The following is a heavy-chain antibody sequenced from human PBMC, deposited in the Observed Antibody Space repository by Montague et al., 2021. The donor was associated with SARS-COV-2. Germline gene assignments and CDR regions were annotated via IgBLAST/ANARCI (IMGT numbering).Heavy chain of an antibody. CDR3: ARRPTSSITIFGVAKLRGGFDF. CDR2: IYYSGRH. CDR1: GGSISSNSYY. V-gene: IGHV4-39*01. Sequence: SETLSLTCTVSGGSISSNSYYWGWIRQPPGQGLEWIGSIYYSGRHYYXPSLKSRVTISVDTSKNQFSLKLSSVTAADTAVYYCARRPTSSITIFGVAKLRGGFDFWGQGTLVTVSS. D-gene: IGHD3-3*01. J-gene: IGHJ4*02.